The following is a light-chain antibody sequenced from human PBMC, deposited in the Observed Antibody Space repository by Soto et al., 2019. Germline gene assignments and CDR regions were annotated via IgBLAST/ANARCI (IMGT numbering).Light chain of an antibody. J-gene: IGKJ2*01. Sequence: AIQMTQSPSSLSAAVGDRVTITCRASQDIRNDLGWYQQKPGKPPKLLIYGTSTLQSGVPSRFSGSRSGTDFTLTISSLQPEDFESYYCLQDYNYPFTFGQGTKVDIK. CDR2: GTS. V-gene: IGKV1-6*01. CDR1: QDIRND. CDR3: LQDYNYPFT.